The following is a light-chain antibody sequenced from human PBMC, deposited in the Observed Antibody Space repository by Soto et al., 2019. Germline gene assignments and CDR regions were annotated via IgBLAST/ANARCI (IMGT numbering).Light chain of an antibody. J-gene: IGKJ1*01. CDR1: QNIGGD. CDR3: QQYNNWPPT. CDR2: GAS. Sequence: EIVVTQSPVTLSVSPGEGATLSCRASQNIGGDLAWYQQKPGQAPRLLIYGASTRATGIPARFSGSGSRTEFXLTISSLQSEDFAVYHCQQYNNWPPTFGQGTKVEIK. V-gene: IGKV3-15*01.